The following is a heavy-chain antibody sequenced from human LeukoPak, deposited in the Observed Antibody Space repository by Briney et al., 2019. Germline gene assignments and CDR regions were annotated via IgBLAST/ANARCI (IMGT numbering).Heavy chain of an antibody. D-gene: IGHD3-10*01. CDR1: GYTFTSYG. J-gene: IGHJ4*02. V-gene: IGHV1-18*01. CDR2: ISTYNGNT. Sequence: GASVKVSCKASGYTFTSYGIIWVRQAPGQGLEWMGWISTYNGNTNYAQKLQGRVTMTTDTSTSTAYMELRSLRSDDTAVYYCARDRDYYGSGGGIKSRVFDYWGQGTLVTVSS. CDR3: ARDRDYYGSGGGIKSRVFDY.